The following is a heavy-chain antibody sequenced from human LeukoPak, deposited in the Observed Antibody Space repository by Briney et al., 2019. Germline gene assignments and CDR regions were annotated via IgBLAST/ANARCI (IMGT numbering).Heavy chain of an antibody. CDR3: ARRINYYDSSGYYYVRYFDS. J-gene: IGHJ4*02. D-gene: IGHD3-22*01. CDR1: GLTVSNNY. V-gene: IGHV3-66*04. CDR2: IYSGGGT. Sequence: GGSLRLSCAASGLTVSNNYMSWVRQAPGKGLEYISVIYSGGGTFYSGSVRGRFTISKDDSKNTLYLQMNSLRADDTAVYYCARRINYYDSSGYYYVRYFDSWGQGTLVAVSS.